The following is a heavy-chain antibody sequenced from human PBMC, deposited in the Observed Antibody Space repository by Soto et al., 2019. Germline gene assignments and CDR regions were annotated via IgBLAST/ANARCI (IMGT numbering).Heavy chain of an antibody. CDR3: VRQRGNYFDF. CDR1: GDSINSRY. CDR2: IDYVGST. V-gene: IGHV4-59*11. D-gene: IGHD3-10*01. Sequence: QVQLRESGPGLVKSSETLSLTCSVSGDSINSRYWSWIRQPPGKGLEWIGYIDYVGSTNYAPSLQSRVTMSVVTSKNQVSLKLRYVTAADTAVYYCVRQRGNYFDFWGQGTLVTVSS. J-gene: IGHJ4*02.